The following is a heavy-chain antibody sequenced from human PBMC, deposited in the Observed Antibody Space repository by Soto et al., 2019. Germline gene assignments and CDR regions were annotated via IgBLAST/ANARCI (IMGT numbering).Heavy chain of an antibody. Sequence: QPGGSLRLSCAASGFTFSSYGMHWVRQAPGKGLEWVAVIWYDGSNKYYADSVKGRFTISRDNSKNTLYLQMNSLRAEDTAVYYCAREGSSNYVMYYFDYWGQGTLVTVSS. J-gene: IGHJ4*02. CDR2: IWYDGSNK. CDR3: AREGSSNYVMYYFDY. CDR1: GFTFSSYG. V-gene: IGHV3-33*01. D-gene: IGHD4-4*01.